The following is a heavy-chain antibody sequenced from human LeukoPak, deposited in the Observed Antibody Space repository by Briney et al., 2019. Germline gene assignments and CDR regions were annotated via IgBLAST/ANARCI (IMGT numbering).Heavy chain of an antibody. CDR2: IKQDGSEK. Sequence: PGGSLRLSCVASGFTFSSYWMSWVRQTPGKGLECVADIKQDGSEKYYVDSVKGRFTISRDNAKNSLYLQMNSLRVEDTAVYYCARGKSGSYGTKDYWGQGTLVTVSS. D-gene: IGHD1-26*01. CDR3: ARGKSGSYGTKDY. V-gene: IGHV3-7*01. CDR1: GFTFSSYW. J-gene: IGHJ4*02.